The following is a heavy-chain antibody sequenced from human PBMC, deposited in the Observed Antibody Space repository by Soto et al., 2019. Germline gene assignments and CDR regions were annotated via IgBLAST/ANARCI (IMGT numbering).Heavy chain of an antibody. CDR2: IYYSGTT. Sequence: TLSLTCTVSNGSVSSGTYSWSWVRQPPGKGLEWIGYIYYSGTTYYTPSLKSRPTMSMDRANDHFSLNLTSVTAADTAVYFCARGHYYYGMDVWGQGITVTVSS. J-gene: IGHJ6*02. CDR3: ARGHYYYGMDV. CDR1: NGSVSSGTYS. V-gene: IGHV4-30-2*01.